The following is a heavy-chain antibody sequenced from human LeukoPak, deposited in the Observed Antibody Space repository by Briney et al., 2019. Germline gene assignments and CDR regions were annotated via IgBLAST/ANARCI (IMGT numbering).Heavy chain of an antibody. Sequence: GGSLRLSCAASGFTFSSYGMHWVRQAPGKGLEWVAVIWYGGSNKYYADSVKGRFTISRDNSKNTLYLQLNSLRVEDTAVYYCARDALAYCGGDCYSEDYYYYMDVWGKGTTVTVSS. J-gene: IGHJ6*03. CDR2: IWYGGSNK. V-gene: IGHV3-33*08. CDR1: GFTFSSYG. CDR3: ARDALAYCGGDCYSEDYYYYMDV. D-gene: IGHD2-21*01.